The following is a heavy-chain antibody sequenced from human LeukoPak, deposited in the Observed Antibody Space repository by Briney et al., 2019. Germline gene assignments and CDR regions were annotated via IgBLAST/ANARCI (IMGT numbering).Heavy chain of an antibody. CDR1: GFTFSSYA. J-gene: IGHJ4*02. CDR2: ISGSGGTI. V-gene: IGHV3-23*01. CDR3: AKIGGYVVY. Sequence: PGGSLRLSCAASGFTFSSYAMSWVRQAPGKGLEWVSAISGSGGTIYYADSVKGRFTISRDNSKNTLYLQMNSLRVEDTAVYFCAKIGGYVVYWGQGTLVTVSS.